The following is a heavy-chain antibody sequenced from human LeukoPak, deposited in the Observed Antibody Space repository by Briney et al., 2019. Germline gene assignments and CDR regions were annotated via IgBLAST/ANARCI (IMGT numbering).Heavy chain of an antibody. CDR2: IYYSGST. Sequence: SETLSLTCTVSGGSISSGGYYWSWVRQHPGKGLEWIGYIYYSGSTYYNPSLKSRVTISVDTSKNQFSLKLSSVTAADTAVYYCARTEAAAGPDYWGQGTLVTVSS. J-gene: IGHJ4*02. CDR3: ARTEAAAGPDY. CDR1: GGSISSGGYY. D-gene: IGHD6-13*01. V-gene: IGHV4-31*03.